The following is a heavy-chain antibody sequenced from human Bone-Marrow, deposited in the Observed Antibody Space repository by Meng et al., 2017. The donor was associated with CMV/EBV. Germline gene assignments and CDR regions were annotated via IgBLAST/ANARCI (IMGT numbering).Heavy chain of an antibody. CDR3: ASGTEFTDIVATKFDY. CDR2: IIPMFGTS. CDR1: GDTSNKFGA. J-gene: IGHJ4*02. V-gene: IGHV1-69*05. Sequence: SVKVSCKASGDTSNKFGAINWVRQAPGQGLEWMGGIIPMFGTSVYAQKFQGRVTITRDASTTTGYMDLSGLRFEDTAIYYCASGTEFTDIVATKFDYWGQGTRSTSPQ. D-gene: IGHD5-12*01.